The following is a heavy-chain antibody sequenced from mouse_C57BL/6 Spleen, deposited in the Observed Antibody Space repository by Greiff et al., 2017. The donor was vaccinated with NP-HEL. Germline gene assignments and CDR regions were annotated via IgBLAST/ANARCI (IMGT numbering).Heavy chain of an antibody. CDR3: ARRELTGYKRGYAMDY. D-gene: IGHD4-1*01. Sequence: EVKLMESGGDLVKPGGSLKLSCAASGFTFSSYGMSWVRQTPDKRLEWVATISSGGSYTYYPDSVKGRFTISRDNAKNTLYLQMSSRKSEDTAMYYCARRELTGYKRGYAMDYWGQGTSVTVSS. V-gene: IGHV5-6*01. CDR1: GFTFSSYG. J-gene: IGHJ4*01. CDR2: ISSGGSYT.